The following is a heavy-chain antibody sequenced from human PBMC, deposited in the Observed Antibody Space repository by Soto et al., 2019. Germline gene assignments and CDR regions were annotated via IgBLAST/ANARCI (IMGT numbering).Heavy chain of an antibody. D-gene: IGHD3-22*01. CDR1: GFTVSSYS. Sequence: GSLRLSCAASGFTVSSYSMNWVRQAPGKGLEWVSSISSSSSYIYYADSVKGRFTISRDNAKNSLYLQMNSLRAEDTAVYYCARDYYYDSSGYYAGFDYWGQGTLLTVSS. CDR3: ARDYYYDSSGYYAGFDY. J-gene: IGHJ4*02. V-gene: IGHV3-21*01. CDR2: ISSSSSYI.